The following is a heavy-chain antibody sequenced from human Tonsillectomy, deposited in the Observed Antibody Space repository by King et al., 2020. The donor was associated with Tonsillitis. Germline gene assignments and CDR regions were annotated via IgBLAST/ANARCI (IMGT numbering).Heavy chain of an antibody. D-gene: IGHD2-15*01. Sequence: VQLVESGGGVLQPGRSLRLSCAASGFTFSTYGMHWVRQAPGKGLEWVSLISYDGSNKYYTESVKGRSTISRDNSKSTLYLQMNSLRAEDTAVYYCAKDAPGYCSGSSCYGNAEYFQHWGQGTLVTVSS. J-gene: IGHJ1*01. CDR2: ISYDGSNK. V-gene: IGHV3-30*18. CDR1: GFTFSTYG. CDR3: AKDAPGYCSGSSCYGNAEYFQH.